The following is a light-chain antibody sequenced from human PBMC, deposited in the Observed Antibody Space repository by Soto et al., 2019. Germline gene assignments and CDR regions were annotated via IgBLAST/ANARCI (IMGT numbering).Light chain of an antibody. CDR3: QQYGTPLRLT. Sequence: EIVLTQSPGTLSLSPGERATLSCRASQSISSTYLAWYQQKPGQAPRLLIYGASSRATGIPDRFSGSGSGTDFTLTISRLEPEDFAVYYCQQYGTPLRLTFGGGTKVEIK. CDR2: GAS. J-gene: IGKJ4*01. V-gene: IGKV3-20*01. CDR1: QSISSTY.